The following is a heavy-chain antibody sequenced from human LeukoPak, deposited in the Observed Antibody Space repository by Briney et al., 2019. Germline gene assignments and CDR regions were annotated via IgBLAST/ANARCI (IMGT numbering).Heavy chain of an antibody. CDR1: GFTFSSYA. Sequence: GGSLRLSCAASGFTFSSYAMSWVRQAPGKGLEWVSAISGSGGSTYYADSVKGRFTISRDNAKNSLYLQMNSLRAEDTAVYYCARVQRGIAVALDYWGQGTLATVSS. V-gene: IGHV3-23*01. CDR3: ARVQRGIAVALDY. CDR2: ISGSGGST. J-gene: IGHJ4*02. D-gene: IGHD6-19*01.